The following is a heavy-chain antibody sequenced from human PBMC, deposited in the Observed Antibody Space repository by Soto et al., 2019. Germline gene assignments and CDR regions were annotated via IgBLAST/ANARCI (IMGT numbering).Heavy chain of an antibody. J-gene: IGHJ4*02. D-gene: IGHD3-22*01. V-gene: IGHV3-30-3*01. CDR1: GFTFSSYA. Sequence: LRLSCAASGFTFSSYAMHWVRQAPGKGLEWVAVISYDGSNKYYADSVKGRFTISRDNSKNTLYLQMNSLRAEDTAVYYCARDENYYDSSGYSGYWVQGTLVTVSS. CDR3: ARDENYYDSSGYSGY. CDR2: ISYDGSNK.